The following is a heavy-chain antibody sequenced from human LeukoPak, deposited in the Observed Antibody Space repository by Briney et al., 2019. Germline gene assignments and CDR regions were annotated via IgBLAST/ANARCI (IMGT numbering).Heavy chain of an antibody. Sequence: ASVKVSCKVSGYTLTELSMHWVRQAPGKGLEWMGGFDPEDGETIYAQKLQGRVTMTTDTSTSTAYMELRSLRSDDTAVYYCARESGRDFADWGQGTLVTVSS. CDR2: FDPEDGET. J-gene: IGHJ4*02. D-gene: IGHD2-21*01. CDR3: ARESGRDFAD. CDR1: GYTLTELS. V-gene: IGHV1-24*01.